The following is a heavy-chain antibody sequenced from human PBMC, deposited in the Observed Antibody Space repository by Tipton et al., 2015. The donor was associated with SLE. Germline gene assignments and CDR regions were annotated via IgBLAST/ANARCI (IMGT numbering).Heavy chain of an antibody. D-gene: IGHD6-13*01. J-gene: IGHJ4*02. CDR1: GFTFSSYA. V-gene: IGHV3-23*03. Sequence: SLRLSCAASGFTFSSYAMSWVRQAPGKGLEWVSLIYSGGSSTYYADSVKGRLTISRDNSKNTLYLQMNSRRAEDTAVYYCAKDRDAEAAGMGYWGQGTLVTVSS. CDR2: IYSGGSST. CDR3: AKDRDAEAAGMGY.